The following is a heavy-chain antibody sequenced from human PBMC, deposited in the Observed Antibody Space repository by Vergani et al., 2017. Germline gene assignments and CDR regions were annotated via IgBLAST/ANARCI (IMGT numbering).Heavy chain of an antibody. J-gene: IGHJ4*02. V-gene: IGHV4-61*02. CDR1: GASMSRVGYY. D-gene: IGHD6-6*01. Sequence: QVQLQESGPGLVKPSQTLSLTCTVSGASMSRVGYYWTWIRQSAGKRLEWIGDILGSGTANYNPSFQGRVSMSVATSKNQFSLTVSSVNATDTAVYYCAGGSRAAGYKGPVSWGQGTRGTVSS. CDR3: AGGSRAAGYKGPVS. CDR2: ILGSGTA.